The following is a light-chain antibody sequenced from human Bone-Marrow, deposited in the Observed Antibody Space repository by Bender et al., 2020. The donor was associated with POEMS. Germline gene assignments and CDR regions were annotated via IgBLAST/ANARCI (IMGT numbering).Light chain of an antibody. V-gene: IGLV1-47*01. J-gene: IGLJ2*01. CDR1: SSSIGSNS. CDR3: ATWDDSLSGLV. Sequence: QSVLTQPPSTSATPGQRVTISCSGSSSSIGSNSVYWYRQVPGTAPQLIIFRNNQRPSGVPDRFSGSKSGTSASLAISGLQSEDEADYYCATWDDSLSGLVFGGGTKLTVL. CDR2: RNN.